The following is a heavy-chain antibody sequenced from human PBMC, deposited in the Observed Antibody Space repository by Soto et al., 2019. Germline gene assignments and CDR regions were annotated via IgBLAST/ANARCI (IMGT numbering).Heavy chain of an antibody. J-gene: IGHJ6*02. CDR3: ARTNCGGDCYQYYYYGMDV. CDR1: GGTFSSYA. V-gene: IGHV1-69*06. Sequence: SVKVSCKASGGTFSSYAISWVRQAPGQGLEWMGGIIPIFGTANYAQKFQGRVTITADKSTSTAYMELSSLRSEDTAVYYCARTNCGGDCYQYYYYGMDVWGQGTTVTVSS. D-gene: IGHD2-21*02. CDR2: IIPIFGTA.